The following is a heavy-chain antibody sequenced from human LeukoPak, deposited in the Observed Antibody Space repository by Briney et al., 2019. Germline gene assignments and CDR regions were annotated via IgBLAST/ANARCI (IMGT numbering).Heavy chain of an antibody. J-gene: IGHJ4*02. Sequence: PGGSLRLSCAASGFSFSSYWMHWVRRAPGKGLVWVSRINSDGSRTSYGDSVKGRFTISRDNGKNTLYMQMNSLSAEDTAVYYCARETSGSFPYWGQGTLVTVSS. CDR1: GFSFSSYW. CDR2: INSDGSRT. D-gene: IGHD2-15*01. CDR3: ARETSGSFPY. V-gene: IGHV3-74*01.